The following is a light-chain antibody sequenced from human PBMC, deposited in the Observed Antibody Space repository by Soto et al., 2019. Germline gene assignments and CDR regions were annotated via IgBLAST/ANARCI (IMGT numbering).Light chain of an antibody. CDR3: QQYGSSPYT. Sequence: EIVLPQSPGTLSLSPGERATLSCRASPSIYINYLAWYQHKPGQAPRLLISGASTRATGIPDRFSGSGSGTDFTLTISRLDPEDFAVYFCQQYGSSPYTFGQGTNVEIK. CDR1: PSIYINY. CDR2: GAS. V-gene: IGKV3-20*01. J-gene: IGKJ2*01.